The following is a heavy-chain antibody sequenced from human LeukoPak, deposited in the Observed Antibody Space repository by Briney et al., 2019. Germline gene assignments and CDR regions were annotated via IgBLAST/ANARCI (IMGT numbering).Heavy chain of an antibody. CDR1: GFTFDDYG. D-gene: IGHD2-15*01. CDR2: INWNGGST. V-gene: IGHV3-20*04. CDR3: ARVARYCSGGSCYSNYYYMDV. J-gene: IGHJ6*03. Sequence: PGGSLRVSCAASGFTFDDYGMSWVRQAPGKGLEWVSGINWNGGSTGHADSVKGRFTISRDNAKNSLYLQMNSLRAEDTALYYCARVARYCSGGSCYSNYYYMDVWGKGTTVTVSS.